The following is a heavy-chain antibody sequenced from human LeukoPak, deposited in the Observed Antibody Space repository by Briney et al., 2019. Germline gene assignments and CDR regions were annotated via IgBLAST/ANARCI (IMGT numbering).Heavy chain of an antibody. D-gene: IGHD3-10*01. CDR1: GFTFSDYY. Sequence: GGSLRLSCAASGFTFSDYYMSWIRQAPGKGLEWVSYISSSSSYTNYADSVKGRFTISRDNAKNSLYPQMNSLRAEDTAVYYCAREQLWFGEPGYYGMDVWGQGTTVTVSS. CDR3: AREQLWFGEPGYYGMDV. V-gene: IGHV3-11*05. J-gene: IGHJ6*02. CDR2: ISSSSSYT.